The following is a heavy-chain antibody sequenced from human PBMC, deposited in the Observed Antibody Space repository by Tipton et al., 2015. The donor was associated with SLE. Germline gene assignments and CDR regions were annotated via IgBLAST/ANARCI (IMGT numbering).Heavy chain of an antibody. D-gene: IGHD1-26*01. Sequence: LRLSCTVSGGSIGSHYWTWIRQPPGKGLEGIGRITNNGNTYYIPSLQSRVTMSVDTSKNHFSLKVTSVTAADTAVYYCARGGGSYYDYWGQGTLVTVSS. CDR1: GGSIGSHY. V-gene: IGHV4-59*05. J-gene: IGHJ4*02. CDR2: ITNNGNT. CDR3: ARGGGSYYDY.